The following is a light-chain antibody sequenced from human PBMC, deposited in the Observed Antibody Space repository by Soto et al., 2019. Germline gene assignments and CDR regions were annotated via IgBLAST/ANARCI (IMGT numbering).Light chain of an antibody. V-gene: IGLV2-14*03. J-gene: IGLJ2*01. CDR2: DVS. CDR1: SSDVGAYNY. CDR3: GSYTSGSTLVL. Sequence: QSALTQPASVSGSPGQSITISCTGTSSDVGAYNYVSWYQQHPGKAPKLMIYDVSNRPSGVSNRFSGSKSGNTASLTISGLQAEDEADYYCGSYTSGSTLVLFGGGTKVTVL.